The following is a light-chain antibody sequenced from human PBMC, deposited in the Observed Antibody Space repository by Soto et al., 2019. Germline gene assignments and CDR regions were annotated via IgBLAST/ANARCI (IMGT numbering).Light chain of an antibody. J-gene: IGKJ4*01. CDR3: QQDDKWPRT. V-gene: IGKV3D-15*01. CDR2: GAS. CDR1: HSVDSN. Sequence: EIVMTQSPATLSVSPGEGATLSCRASHSVDSNLAWYPQKPGQAPRLLIFGASTTATGIPTRFSGGGSGTDFALTISSLQSEDVGLYFCQQDDKWPRTFGGGTKVDIK.